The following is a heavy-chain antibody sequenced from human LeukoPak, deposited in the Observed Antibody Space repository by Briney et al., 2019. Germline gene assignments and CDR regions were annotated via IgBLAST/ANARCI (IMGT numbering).Heavy chain of an antibody. CDR1: GGSFSRYY. D-gene: IGHD1-14*01. CDR2: INHSGRT. CDR3: AGGSRQTKNWFDP. V-gene: IGHV4-34*01. J-gene: IGHJ5*02. Sequence: SETMSLTCAVYGGSFSRYYWSWIRPPPGKVLEWDGEINHSGRTNYNPTLKSRVTRSVDTSTEQFSLKLSSVTAADTAVYYCAGGSRQTKNWFDPWGEGWLVTV.